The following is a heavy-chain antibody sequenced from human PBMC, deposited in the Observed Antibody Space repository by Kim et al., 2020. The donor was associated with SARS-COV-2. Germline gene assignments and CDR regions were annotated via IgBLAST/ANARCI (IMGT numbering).Heavy chain of an antibody. J-gene: IGHJ6*02. V-gene: IGHV7-4-1*02. Sequence: ASVKVSCKASGYTFTSYAMNWVRQAPGQGLEWMGWINTNTGNPTYAQGFTGRFVFSLDTSVSTAYLQISSLKAEDTAVYYCARDTVRYYYYYYGMDVWGQGTTVTVSS. CDR2: INTNTGNP. CDR1: GYTFTSYA. CDR3: ARDTVRYYYYYYGMDV. D-gene: IGHD3-10*02.